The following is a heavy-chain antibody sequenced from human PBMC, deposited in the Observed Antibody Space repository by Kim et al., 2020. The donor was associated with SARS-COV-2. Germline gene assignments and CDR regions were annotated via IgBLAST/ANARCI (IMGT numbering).Heavy chain of an antibody. J-gene: IGHJ6*02. CDR3: AKDLYSSSSWVLYYYGMHV. D-gene: IGHD6-13*01. V-gene: IGHV3-9*01. CDR1: GFTFDDYA. Sequence: GGSLRLSCAASGFTFDDYAMHWVRQAPGKGLEWVSGISWNSGSIGYSDSVKGRFTISRDNAKNSLYLHMNSLRAEDTALYYCAKDLYSSSSWVLYYYGMHVGAHGTTVTVS. CDR2: ISWNSGSI.